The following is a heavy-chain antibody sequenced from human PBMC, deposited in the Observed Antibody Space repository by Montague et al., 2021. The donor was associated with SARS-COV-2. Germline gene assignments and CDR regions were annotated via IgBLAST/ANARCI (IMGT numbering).Heavy chain of an antibody. V-gene: IGHV4-34*01. J-gene: IGHJ5*02. CDR1: TDSFSGYY. CDR2: IIHSGST. D-gene: IGHD3-3*01. Sequence: SETLSLTCAVYTDSFSGYYWSWIRQSPGKGLEWIGEIIHSGSTNHNPSLQSRVTISVDKSKKQVSLKLRSLTAADTAVYYCARGADYDFWSGFLRYKWFGPWGQGTPVIVSS. CDR3: ARGADYDFWSGFLRYKWFGP.